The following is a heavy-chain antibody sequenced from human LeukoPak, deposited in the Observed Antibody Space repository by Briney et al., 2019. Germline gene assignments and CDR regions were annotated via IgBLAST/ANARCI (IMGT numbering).Heavy chain of an antibody. CDR2: IYYSGST. J-gene: IGHJ5*02. CDR3: ARAHCSSTSCYLNWFDP. Sequence: SQTLSPTCTVSGGSISSGGYYWSWIRQHPGKGLEWIGYIYYSGSTYYDPSLKSRVTISVDTSKNQFSLKLSSVTAADTAVYYCARAHCSSTSCYLNWFDPWGQGTLVTVSS. V-gene: IGHV4-31*03. CDR1: GGSISSGGYY. D-gene: IGHD2-2*01.